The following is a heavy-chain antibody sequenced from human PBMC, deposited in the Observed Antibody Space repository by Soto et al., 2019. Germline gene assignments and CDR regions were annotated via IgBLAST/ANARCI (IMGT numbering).Heavy chain of an antibody. CDR2: ISGYNDNT. D-gene: IGHD2-8*01. V-gene: IGHV1-18*01. Sequence: QVQLVQSAAEMKKPGASVKVSCKASGYTFIRYGITWVRQAPGQGLEWMGWISGYNDNTNYAQNLQGRVTMTADTTTSTDYTALRSLRSEGTRVYYCAGVGYCANVWVKLSHDGQDVWGQGTTVTVSS. J-gene: IGHJ6*02. CDR1: GYTFIRYG. CDR3: AGVGYCANVWVKLSHDGQDV.